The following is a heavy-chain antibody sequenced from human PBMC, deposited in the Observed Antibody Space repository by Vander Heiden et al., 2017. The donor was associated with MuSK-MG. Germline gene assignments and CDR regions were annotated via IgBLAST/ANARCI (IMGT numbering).Heavy chain of an antibody. Sequence: EVQLVESGGGLVQPGGSLRLSCASSGFTFSNAWMSWVRQAPGKGLEWVGRIKSKTDGGTTDYAAPVKGRFTISRDDSKNTLYLQMNSLKTEDTAVYYCTTGLWRDYFDYWGQGTLVTVSS. CDR1: GFTFSNAW. CDR3: TTGLWRDYFDY. CDR2: IKSKTDGGTT. V-gene: IGHV3-15*01. J-gene: IGHJ4*02. D-gene: IGHD2-21*01.